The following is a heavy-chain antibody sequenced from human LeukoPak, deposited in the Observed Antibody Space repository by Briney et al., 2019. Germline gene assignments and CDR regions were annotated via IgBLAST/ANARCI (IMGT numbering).Heavy chain of an antibody. Sequence: KASQTLSLTCTVSGGSISSGGYYWSWIRQHPGKGLEWIGYIYYSGSTYYNPSLKSRVTISVDTSKNQFSLKLSSVTAADTAVYYCARRRVVIIPQNFDYWGQGTLVTVSS. CDR1: GGSISSGGYY. D-gene: IGHD3-3*01. CDR2: IYYSGST. CDR3: ARRRVVIIPQNFDY. V-gene: IGHV4-31*03. J-gene: IGHJ4*02.